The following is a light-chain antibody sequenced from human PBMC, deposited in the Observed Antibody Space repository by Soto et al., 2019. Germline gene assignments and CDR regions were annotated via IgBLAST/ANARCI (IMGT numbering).Light chain of an antibody. CDR1: QSVLYSSNNKNS. CDR3: QQYSSWPFT. J-gene: IGKJ3*01. Sequence: DIVMTQSPDSLAVSLGERATINCKSSQSVLYSSNNKNSVAWYQQKPGQPPQLLIYWASTRESGVPDRFSGSESGTDFTLTISSLQAEDVAVYYCQQYSSWPFTFGPGTKVAIE. CDR2: WAS. V-gene: IGKV4-1*01.